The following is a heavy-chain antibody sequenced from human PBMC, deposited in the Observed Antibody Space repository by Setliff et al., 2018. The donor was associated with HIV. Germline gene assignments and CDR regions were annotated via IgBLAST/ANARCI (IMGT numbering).Heavy chain of an antibody. V-gene: IGHV4-39*01. D-gene: IGHD3-10*01. Sequence: SETLSLTCTVSGGSFRSSRYYWGWIRQPPGKGLEWIGNIHYGGFFWYSPSLKSRVPISVDTSKNQFSRKLSSVTAAATAVYYCARPALGIGGGSRFDNWGQGTRVTVSS. CDR3: ARPALGIGGGSRFDN. CDR2: IHYGGFF. CDR1: GGSFRSSRYY. J-gene: IGHJ4*02.